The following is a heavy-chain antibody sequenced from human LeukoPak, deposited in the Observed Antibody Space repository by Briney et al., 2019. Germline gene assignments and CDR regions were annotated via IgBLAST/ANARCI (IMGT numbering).Heavy chain of an antibody. Sequence: GSSVTVSCKGSGGTFTSYAISWGRHAPGQGLEWKGGIIPIFGTANYAQKFQGRVTITTDESTSTAYMELSSLRSEDTAVYYCASAGYPGYSSSWYHLYYFDYWGQGTLVTVSS. V-gene: IGHV1-69*05. J-gene: IGHJ4*02. CDR1: GGTFTSYA. CDR3: ASAGYPGYSSSWYHLYYFDY. D-gene: IGHD6-13*01. CDR2: IIPIFGTA.